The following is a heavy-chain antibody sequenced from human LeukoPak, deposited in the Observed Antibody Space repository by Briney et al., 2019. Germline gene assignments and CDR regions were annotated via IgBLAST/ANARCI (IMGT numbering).Heavy chain of an antibody. CDR3: AGQVVSAAMYLQH. V-gene: IGHV1-69*05. J-gene: IGHJ1*01. CDR1: GGTFSSYA. CDR2: IIPIFGTA. D-gene: IGHD2-2*01. Sequence: EASVKVSCKASGGTFSSYAISWVRQAPGQGLEWMGGIIPIFGTANYAQKFQGRVTITTDESTSTAYMELSSLRSDDTAVFYCAGQVVSAAMYLQHWGQGTLVTVSS.